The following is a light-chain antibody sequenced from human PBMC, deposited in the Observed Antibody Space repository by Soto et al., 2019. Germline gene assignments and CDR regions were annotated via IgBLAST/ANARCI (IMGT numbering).Light chain of an antibody. Sequence: EMVLTQSPGTLSLSPGERSTLSCRASQNIASRYLAWYQHQPGQAPRLLIYRTFARAPGIPDRFSGGGSGTDFTLTISRLEREDFAVYYCQQYDTSPPTFGEGTRLDIK. J-gene: IGKJ5*01. CDR2: RTF. CDR1: QNIASRY. V-gene: IGKV3-20*01. CDR3: QQYDTSPPT.